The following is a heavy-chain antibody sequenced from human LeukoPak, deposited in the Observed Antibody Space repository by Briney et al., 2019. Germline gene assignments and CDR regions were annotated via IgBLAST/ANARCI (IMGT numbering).Heavy chain of an antibody. J-gene: IGHJ4*02. D-gene: IGHD5-18*01. CDR2: ITHHGTT. V-gene: IGHV4-34*01. CDR1: GGSFSGFY. Sequence: SETLSLTCAVSGGSFSGFYWAWIRQTPGRGLEWIGEITHHGTTMYKPSLKSRVTISVDASKNQFSLKLTSLTVADTGVYYCSRGRDTVYWGQGTAVTVSS. CDR3: SRGRDTVY.